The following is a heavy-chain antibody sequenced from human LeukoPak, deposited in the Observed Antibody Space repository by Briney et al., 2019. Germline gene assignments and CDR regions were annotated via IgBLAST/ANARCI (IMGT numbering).Heavy chain of an antibody. CDR2: INPNSGGT. D-gene: IGHD1-26*01. J-gene: IGHJ4*02. CDR1: GYTFTDYY. CDR3: ARVYGWVGATNQADY. Sequence: GATVKISCKASGYTFTDYYMHWVQQAPGQGLEWMGWINPNSGGTNYAQKFQGRVTMTRDTSISTAYMELSRLRSDDTAVYYCARVYGWVGATNQADYWGQGTLVTVSS. V-gene: IGHV1-2*02.